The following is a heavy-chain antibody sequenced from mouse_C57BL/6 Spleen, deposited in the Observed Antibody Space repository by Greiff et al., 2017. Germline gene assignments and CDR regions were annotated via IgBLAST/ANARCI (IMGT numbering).Heavy chain of an antibody. CDR3: TGGVYYDYGWFAY. J-gene: IGHJ3*01. V-gene: IGHV6-3*01. Sequence: EVQLVESGGGLVQPGGSMKLSCVASGFTFSNYWMNWVRQSPEKGLEWVAQIRLKSDNYATHYAESVKGRFTISRDDSKSSVYLQMNNLRAEDTGVYYCTGGVYYDYGWFAYWGQGTLVTVSA. D-gene: IGHD2-4*01. CDR1: GFTFSNYW. CDR2: IRLKSDNYAT.